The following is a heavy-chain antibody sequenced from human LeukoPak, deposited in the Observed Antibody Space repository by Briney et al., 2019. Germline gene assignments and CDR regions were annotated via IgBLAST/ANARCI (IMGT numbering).Heavy chain of an antibody. CDR3: ARDGSYYYGSGSYYRFDP. D-gene: IGHD3-10*01. J-gene: IGHJ5*02. CDR1: GGSISSSNW. CDR2: IYHSGST. V-gene: IGHV4-4*02. Sequence: SETLSLTCAVSGGSISSSNWWSWVRQPPGKGLEWIGEIYHSGSTNYNPSLKSRVTISVDKSKNQFSLKLSSVTAADTAVYYCARDGSYYYGSGSYYRFDPWGQGTLVTVSS.